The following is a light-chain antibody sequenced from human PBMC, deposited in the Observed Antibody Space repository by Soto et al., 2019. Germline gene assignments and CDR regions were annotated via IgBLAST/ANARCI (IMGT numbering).Light chain of an antibody. CDR2: AAS. CDR3: QQSYSTAWT. CDR1: QSISSY. J-gene: IGKJ1*01. Sequence: DLQMTQSPSSLTASVGDRVIITCRASQSISSYLNWYQQKPGKAPKLLIYAASSLQSGVPSRFSGSGSGTDFTLTISNLQPEDFATYYCQQSYSTAWTFGQGTKVEIK. V-gene: IGKV1-39*01.